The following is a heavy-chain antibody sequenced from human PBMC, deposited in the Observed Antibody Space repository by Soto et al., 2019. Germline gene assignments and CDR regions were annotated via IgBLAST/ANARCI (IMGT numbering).Heavy chain of an antibody. V-gene: IGHV3-23*01. Sequence: GGSLRLSCAASGFTFATYAMSWVRQAPGKGLEWVSAISATGISTHYADSVKGRVTISRDNSANTLSLEMSSLTAEDTAVYYCARDKDTSSWTGFDFWGHGTLVTLSS. CDR2: ISATGIST. CDR3: ARDKDTSSWTGFDF. J-gene: IGHJ4*01. CDR1: GFTFATYA. D-gene: IGHD1-1*01.